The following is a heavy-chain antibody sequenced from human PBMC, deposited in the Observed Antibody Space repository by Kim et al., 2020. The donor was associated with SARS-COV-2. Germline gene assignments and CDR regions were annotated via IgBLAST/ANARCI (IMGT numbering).Heavy chain of an antibody. J-gene: IGHJ6*02. Sequence: SRVTISVDTSKNQFSLKLSSVTAADTAVYYCARLGYCRSTSCPDYYGMDVWGQGTTVTVSS. CDR3: ARLGYCRSTSCPDYYGMDV. V-gene: IGHV4-39*01. D-gene: IGHD2-2*03.